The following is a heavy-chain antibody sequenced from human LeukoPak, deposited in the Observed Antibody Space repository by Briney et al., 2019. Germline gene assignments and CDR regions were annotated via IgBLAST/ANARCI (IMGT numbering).Heavy chain of an antibody. Sequence: SVKVSCTASGGTFSSYAISWVRQAPGQGLEWMGRIIPILGIANYAQKFQGRVTITADKSTSTAYMELSSLRSEDTAVYYCARGIEMDGEFDYWGQGTLVTVSS. D-gene: IGHD5-24*01. CDR1: GGTFSSYA. J-gene: IGHJ4*02. CDR3: ARGIEMDGEFDY. V-gene: IGHV1-69*04. CDR2: IIPILGIA.